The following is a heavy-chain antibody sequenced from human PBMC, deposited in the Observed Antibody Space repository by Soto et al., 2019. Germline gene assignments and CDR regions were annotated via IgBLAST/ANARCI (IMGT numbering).Heavy chain of an antibody. D-gene: IGHD6-13*01. Sequence: EVQLVESGGGLIEPGRSLRLSSAASGFTFDGYAMHWVREAPGKGLEWVSGISWNSGSIGYADSVKGRFTISRDNAKNSLYLQMNSLRAEDTALYYCAKDMVPYSSSWYGYWGQGTLVTVSS. CDR3: AKDMVPYSSSWYGY. V-gene: IGHV3-9*01. CDR1: GFTFDGYA. J-gene: IGHJ4*02. CDR2: ISWNSGSI.